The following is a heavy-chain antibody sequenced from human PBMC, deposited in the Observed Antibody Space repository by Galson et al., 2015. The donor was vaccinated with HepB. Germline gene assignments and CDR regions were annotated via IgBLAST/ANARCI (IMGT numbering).Heavy chain of an antibody. Sequence: CAISGDSVSSSSAAWNWIRQSPSRGLEWLGRTYYRSKWYNDYAVSVKSRITINPDTSKNQFSLQLNSVTPEDTAVYYCARDLWSGGPIVGATVFDYWGQGTLVTVSS. CDR3: ARDLWSGGPIVGATVFDY. CDR1: GDSVSSSSAA. D-gene: IGHD1-26*01. V-gene: IGHV6-1*01. J-gene: IGHJ4*02. CDR2: TYYRSKWYN.